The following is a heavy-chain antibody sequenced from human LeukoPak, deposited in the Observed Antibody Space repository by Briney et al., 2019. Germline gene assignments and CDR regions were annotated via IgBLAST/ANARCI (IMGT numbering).Heavy chain of an antibody. Sequence: GGSLRLSCAASGFTFSSYSMNWVRQAPGKGVEWVSSISSSSSYIYYADSVKGRFTISRDNAKNSLYLQMNSLRAEDTAVYYCARYGSGSYHNWFDPWGQGTLVTVSS. V-gene: IGHV3-21*01. J-gene: IGHJ5*02. CDR3: ARYGSGSYHNWFDP. D-gene: IGHD3-10*01. CDR1: GFTFSSYS. CDR2: ISSSSSYI.